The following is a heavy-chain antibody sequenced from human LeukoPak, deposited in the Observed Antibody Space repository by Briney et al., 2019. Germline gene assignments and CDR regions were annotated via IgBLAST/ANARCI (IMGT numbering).Heavy chain of an antibody. CDR1: GYTFTGYY. CDR3: AREVAVAGPFDY. Sequence: ASVKVSCKASGYTFTGYYMHWVRQAPGQGLEWMGWINPNSGGTNYAQKFQGRVTMTRDTSISTAYMELSRLRSDDTAVYYCAREVAVAGPFDYWGQGTLGTVSS. CDR2: INPNSGGT. D-gene: IGHD6-19*01. J-gene: IGHJ4*02. V-gene: IGHV1-2*02.